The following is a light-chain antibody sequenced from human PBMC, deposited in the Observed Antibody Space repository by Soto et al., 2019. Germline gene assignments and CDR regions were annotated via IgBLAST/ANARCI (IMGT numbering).Light chain of an antibody. Sequence: DIQMTQSPSSLSESVGDRVTITCRASQSISGYLNWYQQKPGKAPKLLIYAASSLQSGVPSRFSGSGSGTDFTLTISSLQPEDFATYYCQQSYSTQLTFGGGTNVEIK. CDR3: QQSYSTQLT. CDR2: AAS. V-gene: IGKV1-39*01. J-gene: IGKJ4*01. CDR1: QSISGY.